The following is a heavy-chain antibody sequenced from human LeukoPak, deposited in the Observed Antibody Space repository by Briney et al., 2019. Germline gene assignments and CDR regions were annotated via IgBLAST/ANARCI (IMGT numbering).Heavy chain of an antibody. V-gene: IGHV3-23*01. CDR3: AKDSIPGGCNPRPDAFDI. Sequence: GGSLRLSCAASGFTFSSYAMSWVRQAPGKGLEWVSAISGSGGSTYYADSVKGRFTISRDNSKNTLYLQMNSLRAEDTAVYYCAKDSIPGGCNPRPDAFDIWGQGTMVTVSS. D-gene: IGHD2-15*01. J-gene: IGHJ3*02. CDR1: GFTFSSYA. CDR2: ISGSGGST.